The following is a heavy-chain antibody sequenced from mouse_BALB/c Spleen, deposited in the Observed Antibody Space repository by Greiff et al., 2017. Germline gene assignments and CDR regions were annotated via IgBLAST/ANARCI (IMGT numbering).Heavy chain of an antibody. CDR2: ISDGGSYT. CDR3: ARGGRYDGEDY. D-gene: IGHD2-14*01. CDR1: GFTFSDYY. Sequence: EVQLVESGGGLVKPGGSLKLSCAASGFTFSDYYMYWVRQTPEKRLEWVATISDGGSYTYYPDSVKGRFTISRDNAKNNLYLQMSSMKSEDTAMYYCARGGRYDGEDYWGQGTTLTVSS. J-gene: IGHJ2*01. V-gene: IGHV5-4*02.